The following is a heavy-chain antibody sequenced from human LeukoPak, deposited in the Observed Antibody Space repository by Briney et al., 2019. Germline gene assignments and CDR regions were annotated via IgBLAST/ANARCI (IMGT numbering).Heavy chain of an antibody. CDR2: ISGSGGST. CDR1: GFTFRSYA. D-gene: IGHD1-7*01. CDR3: AKGTATTLYYYGMDV. V-gene: IGHV3-23*01. Sequence: SGGPLRLSCAASGFTFRSYAMSWVRQAPGKGLEWVSAISGSGGSTYYADSVKGRFTISRDNSKNTLYLQMNSLRAEDTAVYYCAKGTATTLYYYGMDVWGQGTTVTVSS. J-gene: IGHJ6*02.